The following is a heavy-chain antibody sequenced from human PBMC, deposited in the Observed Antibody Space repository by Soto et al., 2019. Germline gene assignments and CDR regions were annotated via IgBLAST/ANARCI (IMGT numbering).Heavy chain of an antibody. CDR1: GFTFSSFS. D-gene: IGHD6-13*01. CDR3: ARDSSSWNFDY. J-gene: IGHJ4*02. Sequence: EVQLVESGGGLVQPGGSLRLSCAASGFTFSSFSMNWVRQAPGKGLEWISYITSSSITIYYADSVKGRFTISRDNAKNSLYLQMKSLRDEDTAVYYCARDSSSWNFDYWGQGALVTVAS. CDR2: ITSSSITI. V-gene: IGHV3-48*02.